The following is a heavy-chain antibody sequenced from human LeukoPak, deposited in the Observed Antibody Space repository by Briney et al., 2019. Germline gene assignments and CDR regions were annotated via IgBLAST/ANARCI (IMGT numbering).Heavy chain of an antibody. CDR2: ISAYNGNT. V-gene: IGHV1-18*01. CDR3: ARTTAVTTAWYYYYYYGMDV. CDR1: GYTFTSYG. Sequence: ASVKVSCKASGYTFTSYGISWVRQGPGQGLEWMGWISAYNGNTNYAQKLQGRVTMTTDTSTSTAYMELRSLRSDDTAVYYCARTTAVTTAWYYYYYYGMDVWGQGTTVTVSS. D-gene: IGHD4-23*01. J-gene: IGHJ6*02.